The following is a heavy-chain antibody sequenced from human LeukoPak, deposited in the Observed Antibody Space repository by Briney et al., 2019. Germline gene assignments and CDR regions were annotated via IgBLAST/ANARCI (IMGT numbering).Heavy chain of an antibody. J-gene: IGHJ3*01. CDR3: ARSPVVVTANHAFDV. CDR1: GGSISGSNYY. V-gene: IGHV4-39*01. Sequence: LETLSLTCTVSGGSISGSNYYWGWIRQPPGKGLEWLGSIYYSGSTYYNPSLKSRVTISVDTSKNQFSLKLSSVTAADTAVYYCARSPVVVTANHAFDVWGQGTMVTVSS. D-gene: IGHD2-21*02. CDR2: IYYSGST.